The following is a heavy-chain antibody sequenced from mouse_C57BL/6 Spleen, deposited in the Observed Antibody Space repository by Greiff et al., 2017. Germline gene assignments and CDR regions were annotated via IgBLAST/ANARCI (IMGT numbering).Heavy chain of an antibody. CDR1: GFTFSDYG. Sequence: EVQVVESGGGLVKPGGSLKLSCAASGFTFSDYGMHWVRQAPEKGLEWVAYISSGSSTIYYADTVKGRFTISRDNAKNTLFLHMTSLRSEDTAMDYCASDYGRSYALAYWGQGTLVTVSA. J-gene: IGHJ3*01. D-gene: IGHD1-1*01. CDR3: ASDYGRSYALAY. V-gene: IGHV5-17*01. CDR2: ISSGSSTI.